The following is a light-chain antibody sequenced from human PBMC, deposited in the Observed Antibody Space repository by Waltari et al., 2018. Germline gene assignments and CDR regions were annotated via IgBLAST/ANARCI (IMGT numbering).Light chain of an antibody. J-gene: IGKJ2*01. CDR1: QTLSKNY. Sequence: IVLTQSPGTLSLSPGESATLSCRASQTLSKNYLAWYQQKPGQAPRLLIYGASSRAAGIPDRFSCSGSGTYFTLTISRLEPDDFAMYYCQQYGSSVLYTFGQGTKLEIK. CDR3: QQYGSSVLYT. V-gene: IGKV3-20*01. CDR2: GAS.